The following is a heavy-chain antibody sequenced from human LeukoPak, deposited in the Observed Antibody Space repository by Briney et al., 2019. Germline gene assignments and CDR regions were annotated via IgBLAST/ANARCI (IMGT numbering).Heavy chain of an antibody. D-gene: IGHD3-22*01. CDR1: GYTFTSYG. CDR2: ISAYNGNT. J-gene: IGHJ4*02. V-gene: IGHV1-18*01. CDR3: AREGWDDSSGYLHFDY. Sequence: ASVKVSCKASGYTFTSYGISWVRQAPGQGLEWMGWISAYNGNTNYAQKLQGRVTMTTDTSTSTAYMELSSLRSEDTAVYYCAREGWDDSSGYLHFDYWGQGTLVTVSS.